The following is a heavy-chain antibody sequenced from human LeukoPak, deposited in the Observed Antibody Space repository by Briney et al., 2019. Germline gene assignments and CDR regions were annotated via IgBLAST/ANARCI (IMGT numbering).Heavy chain of an antibody. J-gene: IGHJ4*02. CDR1: GFTFSSYS. V-gene: IGHV3-21*01. CDR2: ISSSSSYI. D-gene: IGHD1-26*01. Sequence: GGSLRLSCAASGFTFSSYSMNWVRQAPGKGLEWVSSISSSSSYIYYADSVKGRFTISRDNAKNSLYLQMNNLRAEDTAVYYCARDRVGATPYFDYWGQGTLVTVSS. CDR3: ARDRVGATPYFDY.